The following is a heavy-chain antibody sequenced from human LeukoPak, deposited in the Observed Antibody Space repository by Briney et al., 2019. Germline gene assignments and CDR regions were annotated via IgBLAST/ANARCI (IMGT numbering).Heavy chain of an antibody. CDR1: GFTFTNAW. Sequence: AGGSLRLSCAASGFTFTNAWMYWVRQAPGKGLEWVGRIKSKTDGGTSDYAAPVTGRFTISRDDSKSTLYLEMNSLKTEDTGVYYCSTLWYGAWGQGTLVTVSS. V-gene: IGHV3-15*01. J-gene: IGHJ5*02. CDR2: IKSKTDGGTS. D-gene: IGHD3-10*01. CDR3: STLWYGA.